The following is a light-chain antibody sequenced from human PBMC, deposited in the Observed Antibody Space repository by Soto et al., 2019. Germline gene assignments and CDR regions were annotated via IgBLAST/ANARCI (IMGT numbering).Light chain of an antibody. CDR3: MQGTHWPPT. V-gene: IGKV2-30*01. J-gene: IGKJ1*01. Sequence: DVVMTQSPLSLPVTLGQPASISCRSSQSLIYSDGIAYLNWFHQRPGQSPRRLIYKVSNRDSGVPDRFSGSGSGTDFTRKISRVEAEDVGVYYCMQGTHWPPTFGRGTKVEIK. CDR1: QSLIYSDGIAY. CDR2: KVS.